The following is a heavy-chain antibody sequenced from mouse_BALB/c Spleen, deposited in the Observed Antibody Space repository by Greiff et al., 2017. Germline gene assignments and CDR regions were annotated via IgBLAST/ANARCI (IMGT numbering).Heavy chain of an antibody. D-gene: IGHD2-1*01. CDR3: ARSYYGNLGAMDY. CDR2: ISDGGSYT. Sequence: EVQRVESGGGLVKPGGSLKLSCAASGFTFSDYYMYWVRQTPEKRLEWVATISDGGSYTYYPDSVKGRFTISRDNAKNNLYLQMSSLKSEDTAMYYCARSYYGNLGAMDYWGQGTSVTVSS. CDR1: GFTFSDYY. V-gene: IGHV5-4*02. J-gene: IGHJ4*01.